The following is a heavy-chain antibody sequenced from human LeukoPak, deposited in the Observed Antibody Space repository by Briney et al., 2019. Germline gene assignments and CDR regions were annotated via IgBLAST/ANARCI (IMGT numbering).Heavy chain of an antibody. Sequence: SETLSLTCTVSGGSISSSIYYWGWIRQPPGKGLEWIGTTSYSGSTYYNSSLNSRVAISVDTSKKQFSLKLTSVTAADTAIYYCGRIYGDYLGWFDSWGQGTLVTVSS. CDR2: TSYSGST. CDR3: GRIYGDYLGWFDS. D-gene: IGHD4-17*01. V-gene: IGHV4-39*07. J-gene: IGHJ5*01. CDR1: GGSISSSIYY.